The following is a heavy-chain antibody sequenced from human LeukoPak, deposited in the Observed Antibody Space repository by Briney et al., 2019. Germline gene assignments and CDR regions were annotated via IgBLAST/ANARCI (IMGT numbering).Heavy chain of an antibody. CDR3: AGAYCGGDCYSGRTFDI. J-gene: IGHJ3*02. D-gene: IGHD2-21*02. CDR1: GRSISSSYG. CDR2: VYHSGST. V-gene: IGHV4-4*02. Sequence: PSQTLSLTCAVSGRSISSSYGWSWVRQPPGKGLEWIGEVYHSGSTNYRQSLTSRVTLSVDKPKNQFSLRLSSVTAADTAVYYCAGAYCGGDCYSGRTFDIWGQETMVTVPS.